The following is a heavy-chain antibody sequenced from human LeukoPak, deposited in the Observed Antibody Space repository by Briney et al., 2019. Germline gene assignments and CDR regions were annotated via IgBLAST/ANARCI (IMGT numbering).Heavy chain of an antibody. CDR3: TRYNNDHFDY. J-gene: IGHJ4*02. CDR1: GFTFGGYG. CDR2: IAYDGSRA. V-gene: IGHV3-33*01. Sequence: GGSLRLSCAGSGFTFGGYGMHWFRQSPGKGLEWVSVIAYDGSRAFYADSVKGRFTISKDNSKNTMSVQMDDLRAEDTAVYYCTRYNNDHFDYWGQGTLVTVSS. D-gene: IGHD1-14*01.